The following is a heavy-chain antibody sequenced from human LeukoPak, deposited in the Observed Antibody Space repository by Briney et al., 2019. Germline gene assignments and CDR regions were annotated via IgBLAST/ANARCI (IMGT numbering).Heavy chain of an antibody. Sequence: SQTLSLTCTVSGGPISSGGYYWSWIRQPPGKGLEWIGYIYHSGSTYYNPSLKSRVTISVDRSKNQFSLKLSSVTAADTAVYYCARGWKDLGPPFDYWGQGTLVTVSS. J-gene: IGHJ4*02. CDR2: IYHSGST. CDR3: ARGWKDLGPPFDY. D-gene: IGHD3-16*01. CDR1: GGPISSGGYY. V-gene: IGHV4-30-2*01.